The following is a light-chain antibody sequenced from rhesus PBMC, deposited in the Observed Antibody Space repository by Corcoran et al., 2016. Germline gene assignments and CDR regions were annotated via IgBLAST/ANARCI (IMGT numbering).Light chain of an antibody. J-gene: IGKJ4*01. Sequence: DIQMTQSPSSLSASVGDRVTITCRASENVNNYLNWYQQKPGKAPNLLIYKASTLQTGVSSRFSGSGAGTEYTLPISSLQPEDVGTYYCQHAYGTPLTFGGGTKVEIK. V-gene: IGKV1-74*01. CDR1: ENVNNY. CDR3: QHAYGTPLT. CDR2: KAS.